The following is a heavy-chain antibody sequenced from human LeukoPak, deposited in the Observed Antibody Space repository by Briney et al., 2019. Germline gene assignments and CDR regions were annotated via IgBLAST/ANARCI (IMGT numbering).Heavy chain of an antibody. Sequence: GGSLRLSCAASGFTFSNYGMHWVRQAPGKGLEWVAAISYEGSNKYYADSVKGRFTISRDNSESKLYLQMNSLRVEDTATYYCAKDDSSGWYGAFNFWGRGTLVTVSS. CDR2: ISYEGSNK. J-gene: IGHJ4*02. CDR3: AKDDSSGWYGAFNF. CDR1: GFTFSNYG. D-gene: IGHD6-19*01. V-gene: IGHV3-30*18.